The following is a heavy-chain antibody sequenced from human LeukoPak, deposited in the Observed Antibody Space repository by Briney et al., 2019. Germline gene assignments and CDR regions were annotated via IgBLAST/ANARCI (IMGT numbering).Heavy chain of an antibody. CDR1: GFTFSSYA. CDR2: ISDSGGST. V-gene: IGHV3-23*01. J-gene: IGHJ4*02. Sequence: GGSLRLSCAASGFTFSSYAMSWVRQAPGKGLEWVSAISDSGGSTYYADSVKGRFTISRDNSKNTLYLQSNSLCAEATDVYYCAKYYYGSGSLTPVFDYWGQGTMVTVSS. D-gene: IGHD3-10*01. CDR3: AKYYYGSGSLTPVFDY.